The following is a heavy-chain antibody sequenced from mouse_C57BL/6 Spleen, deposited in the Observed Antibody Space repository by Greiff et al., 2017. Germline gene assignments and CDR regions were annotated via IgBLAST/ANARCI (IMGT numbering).Heavy chain of an antibody. Sequence: QVQLKQSGPELVKPGASVKISCKASGYAFSSSWMNWVKQRPGKGLEWIGRIYPGDGDTNYNGKFKGKATLTADNSSSTAYMQLSSLTSEDSAVYFCARSITTVVATGYFDYWGQGTTLTVSS. CDR3: ARSITTVVATGYFDY. CDR1: GYAFSSSW. CDR2: IYPGDGDT. J-gene: IGHJ2*01. V-gene: IGHV1-82*01. D-gene: IGHD1-1*01.